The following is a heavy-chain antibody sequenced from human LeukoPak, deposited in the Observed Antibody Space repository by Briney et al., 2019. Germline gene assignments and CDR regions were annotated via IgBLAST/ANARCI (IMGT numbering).Heavy chain of an antibody. CDR1: GFTFSSYA. Sequence: GGSLRLSCATSGFTFSSYAMSWVRQAPGKGLEWVSTISGSGGSTYYADSMEGRFTISRDNSKNTLYLQMISLRAEDTAVYYCAKVRHSSGYYGSWGQGTLVTVSS. CDR3: AKVRHSSGYYGS. V-gene: IGHV3-23*01. J-gene: IGHJ5*02. CDR2: ISGSGGST. D-gene: IGHD3-22*01.